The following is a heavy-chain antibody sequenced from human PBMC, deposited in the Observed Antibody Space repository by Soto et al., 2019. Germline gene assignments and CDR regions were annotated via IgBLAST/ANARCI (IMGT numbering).Heavy chain of an antibody. CDR3: ARDVFYRFRTGSPSHFFDF. CDR2: IHAGNGNT. V-gene: IGHV1-3*01. CDR1: GFTFTNYV. J-gene: IGHJ4*02. D-gene: IGHD3-3*01. Sequence: QVQLVQSGAEVKKPGASVKVSCKTFGFTFTNYVLFWVRQAPGQRLEWVGRIHAGNGNTESSEKFQGRATLTTDTSASTAYMELSSLRSEDTALYYCARDVFYRFRTGSPSHFFDFWGQGSLVTVSS.